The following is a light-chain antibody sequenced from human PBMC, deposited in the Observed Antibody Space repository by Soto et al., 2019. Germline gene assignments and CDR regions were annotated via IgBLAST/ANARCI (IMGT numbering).Light chain of an antibody. CDR3: CSYAGSSTWV. V-gene: IGLV2-23*02. CDR1: ISDVGSYNL. J-gene: IGLJ3*02. CDR2: EVS. Sequence: QSALTQPASVSGSPGQSITISCTGTISDVGSYNLVSWYQQHPGKAPKLMIYEVSNRPSGISNHFSGSKSGYTASLTISGLQAEDEADYYCCSYAGSSTWVFGGGTKLTVL.